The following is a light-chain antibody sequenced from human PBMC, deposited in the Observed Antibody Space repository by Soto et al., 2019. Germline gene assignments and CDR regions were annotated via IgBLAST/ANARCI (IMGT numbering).Light chain of an antibody. CDR2: DVS. J-gene: IGLJ2*01. CDR3: SSYTSSNTLL. CDR1: SSDVGGYNY. Sequence: QSALTQPASVSGSPGQSITISCTGTSSDVGGYNYVSWYQQHPGKAPKLMIYDVSSRPSGVSNRFSGSKSGNTASLTSSGLQAEDEADYYCSSYTSSNTLLFGGGTKLTVL. V-gene: IGLV2-14*01.